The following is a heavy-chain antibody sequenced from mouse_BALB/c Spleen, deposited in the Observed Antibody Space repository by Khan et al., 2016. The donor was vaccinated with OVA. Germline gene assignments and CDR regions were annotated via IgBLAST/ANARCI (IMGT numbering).Heavy chain of an antibody. CDR3: TRSGYANPFAY. D-gene: IGHD2-10*02. CDR2: INPTNGGT. Sequence: VQLQESGAELVKPGASVKLSCKASGYTFSSYYMYWVKQRPGQGLEWIGGINPTNGGTNFNEKFKTKATLTVDKSSSQAYMQLSSLTSEDSAFYYCTRSGYANPFAYWGQGTLVTVSA. V-gene: IGHV1S81*02. CDR1: GYTFSSYY. J-gene: IGHJ3*01.